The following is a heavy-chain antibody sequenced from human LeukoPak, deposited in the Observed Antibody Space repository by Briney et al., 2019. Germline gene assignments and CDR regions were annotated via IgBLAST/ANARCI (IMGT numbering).Heavy chain of an antibody. J-gene: IGHJ4*02. CDR2: IYHSGST. D-gene: IGHD1-1*01. CDR1: GYSISSGYY. CDR3: ARGYNPLYSPFDY. V-gene: IGHV4-38-2*02. Sequence: KPSETLSLTCTVSGYSISSGYYWGWIRQPPGKGLEWIGSIYHSGSTYYNPSLKSRVTISVDTSKNQFSLKLSSVTAADTAVYYCARGYNPLYSPFDYWGQGTLVTVSS.